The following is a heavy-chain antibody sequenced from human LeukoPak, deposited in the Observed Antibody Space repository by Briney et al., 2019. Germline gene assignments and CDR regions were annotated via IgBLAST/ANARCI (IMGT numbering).Heavy chain of an antibody. CDR3: ARVGRLAYCGGDCYSFDY. Sequence: ASVKVSCKASGGTFSSYAISWVRQAPGQGLEWMGGIIPIFGTANYAQKFQGRVTITADESTSTAYMELSSLRSEDTAVYYCARVGRLAYCGGDCYSFDYWGQGTLVTVSS. D-gene: IGHD2-21*02. V-gene: IGHV1-69*13. CDR2: IIPIFGTA. CDR1: GGTFSSYA. J-gene: IGHJ4*02.